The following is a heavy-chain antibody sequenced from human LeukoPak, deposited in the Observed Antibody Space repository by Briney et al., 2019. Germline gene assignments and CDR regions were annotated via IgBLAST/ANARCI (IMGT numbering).Heavy chain of an antibody. CDR3: ARGPRITIFGVVMANDAFDI. J-gene: IGHJ3*02. D-gene: IGHD3-3*01. V-gene: IGHV1-2*02. Sequence: GAPVKVSCKASGYTFTDYFMNWVRQAPGQGLGWMGWINPKSGGTVYAQKFQGRVTMTRDTSSSTAYMELSRLRFDDTVVYYCARGPRITIFGVVMANDAFDIWGQGTMVTVSS. CDR2: INPKSGGT. CDR1: GYTFTDYF.